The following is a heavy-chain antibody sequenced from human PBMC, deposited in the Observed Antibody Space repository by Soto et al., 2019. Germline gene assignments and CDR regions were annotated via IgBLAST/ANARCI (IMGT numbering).Heavy chain of an antibody. J-gene: IGHJ6*02. CDR2: INAGNGNT. CDR1: GYTFTRYA. Sequence: ASVKVSCKASGYTFTRYAMHWVRQAPGQRLEWMGWINAGNGNTKYSQKFQGGVTITRDTSASTAYMELSSLRSEDTAVYYCARFKVRGVPYYYYGMDVWGQGTTVTVSS. D-gene: IGHD3-10*01. V-gene: IGHV1-3*01. CDR3: ARFKVRGVPYYYYGMDV.